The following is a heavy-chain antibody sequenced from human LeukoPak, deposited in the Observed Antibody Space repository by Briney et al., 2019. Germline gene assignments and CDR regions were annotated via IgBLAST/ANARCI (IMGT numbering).Heavy chain of an antibody. CDR1: GGTFSSYA. CDR3: ARVTGGRYCSTTSCYMRGWFDP. J-gene: IGHJ5*02. CDR2: IIPVFGTS. Sequence: ASVKVSCKASGGTFSSYAISWVRQAPGQGLEWMGGIIPVFGTSNYAQKFQGRVTITADESTRTAYMELSSLRSEDTAVYYCARVTGGRYCSTTSCYMRGWFDPWGQGTLVTVSS. D-gene: IGHD2-2*02. V-gene: IGHV1-69*13.